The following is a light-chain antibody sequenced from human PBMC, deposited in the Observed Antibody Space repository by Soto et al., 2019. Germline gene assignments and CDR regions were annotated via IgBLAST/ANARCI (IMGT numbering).Light chain of an antibody. CDR3: QKSFSTPHT. Sequence: IQMTQSPSSLSASVGDTVTITCRASQTISFYLNWYQQKPGRTPNLLIYATSSLQSGVPSRFDGSGSGTEFTLTINSLQSDDFATYYCQKSFSTPHTFGQGTKLELK. CDR1: QTISFY. J-gene: IGKJ2*01. CDR2: ATS. V-gene: IGKV1-39*01.